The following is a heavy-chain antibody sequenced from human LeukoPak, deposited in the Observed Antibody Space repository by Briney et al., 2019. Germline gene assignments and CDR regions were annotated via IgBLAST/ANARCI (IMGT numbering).Heavy chain of an antibody. J-gene: IGHJ4*02. Sequence: GGSLRLSCAASGFTFSSYGMNWVRQAPGRGLEWVSYISSSSNIMNYADSVKGRFTTSRDNAKNSLYLQMNSLRAEDTAVYYCAREDTALVIAYWGQGTLVTVSS. CDR2: ISSSSNIM. CDR1: GFTFSSYG. V-gene: IGHV3-48*01. CDR3: AREDTALVIAY. D-gene: IGHD5-18*01.